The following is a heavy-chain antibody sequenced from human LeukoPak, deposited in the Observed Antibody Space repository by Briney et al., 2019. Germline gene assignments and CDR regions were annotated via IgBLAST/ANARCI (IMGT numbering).Heavy chain of an antibody. CDR1: GFTFSSYA. V-gene: IGHV3-23*01. J-gene: IGHJ4*02. CDR3: AKRPVYRHYYDSSGYFDY. Sequence: GGSLRLSCAASGFTFSSYAMSWVRQAPGKGLEWGSAISGSGGSTYYADSAKGRFTISRDNSKNTLYLQMNSLRAEDTAVYYCAKRPVYRHYYDSSGYFDYWGQGTLVTVSS. D-gene: IGHD3-22*01. CDR2: ISGSGGST.